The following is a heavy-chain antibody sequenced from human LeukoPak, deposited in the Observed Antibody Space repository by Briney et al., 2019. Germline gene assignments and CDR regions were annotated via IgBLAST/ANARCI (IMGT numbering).Heavy chain of an antibody. CDR2: ISGSSDYI. J-gene: IGHJ4*02. CDR1: GFTFSRSA. CDR3: ARLYCNGGSCYGKYYFDY. V-gene: IGHV3-21*01. Sequence: GGSLRLSCAASGFTFSRSAMEWVRQAPGKGLEWVSSISGSSDYIYYADSVKGRFTISRDNTKNSVSLQMNSLRAEDTTVYYCARLYCNGGSCYGKYYFDYWGQGALVTVSS. D-gene: IGHD2-15*01.